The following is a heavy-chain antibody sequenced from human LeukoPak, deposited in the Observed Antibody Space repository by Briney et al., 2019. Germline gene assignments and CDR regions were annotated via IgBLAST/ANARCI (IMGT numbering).Heavy chain of an antibody. V-gene: IGHV3-21*01. D-gene: IGHD3-10*01. J-gene: IGHJ5*02. CDR2: INSGSDYI. Sequence: GGSLRLSCAASGFTFSSYSMTWVRQAPGKGLEWVSSINSGSDYILYADSVKGRFIISRDKAKNSLYLQMSSLRAEDTAVYYCARDQFGKGNWFDPWGQGTLVTVST. CDR1: GFTFSSYS. CDR3: ARDQFGKGNWFDP.